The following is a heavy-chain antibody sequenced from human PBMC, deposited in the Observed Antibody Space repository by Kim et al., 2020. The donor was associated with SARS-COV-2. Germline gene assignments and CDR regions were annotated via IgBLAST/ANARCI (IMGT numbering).Heavy chain of an antibody. V-gene: IGHV3-30*04. Sequence: GGSLRLSCAASGFTFSSYAMHWVRQAPGKGLEWVAGISYDGSNKYYADSVKGRFTISRDNAKNTLYLQMNSLRAEDTAVYNCARDPVRAQQLGTSFDYWGQGTLVTVSS. CDR3: ARDPVRAQQLGTSFDY. CDR1: GFTFSSYA. J-gene: IGHJ4*02. D-gene: IGHD6-13*01. CDR2: ISYDGSNK.